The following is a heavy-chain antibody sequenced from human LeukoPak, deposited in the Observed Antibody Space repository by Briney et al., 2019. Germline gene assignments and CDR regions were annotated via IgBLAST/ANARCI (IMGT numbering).Heavy chain of an antibody. CDR3: ARIGYSYGYYYYYYMDV. V-gene: IGHV4-30-4*07. D-gene: IGHD5-18*01. CDR2: ISYSGNT. CDR1: GGSISSGGYS. Sequence: SETLSLTCAVSGGSISSGGYSWSWIRQPPGKGLEWIGYISYSGNTYYNPSLKSRVTISVDTSKNQFSLKLSSVTAADTAVYYCARIGYSYGYYYYYYMDVWGKGTTVTISS. J-gene: IGHJ6*03.